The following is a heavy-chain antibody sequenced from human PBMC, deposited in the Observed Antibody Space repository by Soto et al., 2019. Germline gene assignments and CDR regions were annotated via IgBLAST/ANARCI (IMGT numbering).Heavy chain of an antibody. D-gene: IGHD3-10*02. CDR3: ARVYTVNYVGYFHH. V-gene: IGHV4-31*03. CDR2: MFFTGST. J-gene: IGHJ1*01. CDR1: GGTISSGSYY. Sequence: VQLQESGPRLVKPSQTLSLTCTVSGGTISSGSYYWSWIRQLPGKGLEWIEFMFFTGSTSYNPSLKSRITMSIDTSNNHYSLKLSSVTAADTAVFYCARVYTVNYVGYFHHWGQGALVTVSS.